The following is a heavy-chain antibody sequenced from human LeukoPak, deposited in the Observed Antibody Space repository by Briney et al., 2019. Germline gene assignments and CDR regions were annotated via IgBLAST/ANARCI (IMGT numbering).Heavy chain of an antibody. D-gene: IGHD5-12*01. CDR3: ARTPRVATIGWFDP. Sequence: GASVKVSCKASGGTFSSYAISWVRQAPGQGLEWMGGIIPIFGTANYAQKFQGRVTITADESTSTAYMELSSLRSEDTAVYYCARTPRVATIGWFDPWGQGTLVTVSS. CDR2: IIPIFGTA. CDR1: GGTFSSYA. V-gene: IGHV1-69*13. J-gene: IGHJ5*02.